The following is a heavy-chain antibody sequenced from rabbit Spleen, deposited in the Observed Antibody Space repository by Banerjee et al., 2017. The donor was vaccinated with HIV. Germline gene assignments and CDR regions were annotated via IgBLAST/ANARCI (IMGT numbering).Heavy chain of an antibody. CDR1: GFSFSGNYW. Sequence: QSLEESGGDLVKPGASLTLTCTASGFSFSGNYWISWVRQAPGKGLECIACIYGGSSGSTYYASWAKGRFTISKTSSTTVTLQMTGPTAADTATYLCARSYGGNNWAFNLWGPGTLVTVS. V-gene: IGHV1S40*01. D-gene: IGHD6-1*01. CDR2: IYGGSSGST. J-gene: IGHJ4*01. CDR3: ARSYGGNNWAFNL.